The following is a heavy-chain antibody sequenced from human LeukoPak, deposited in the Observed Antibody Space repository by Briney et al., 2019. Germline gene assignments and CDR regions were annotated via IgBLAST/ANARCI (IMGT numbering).Heavy chain of an antibody. V-gene: IGHV3-23*01. CDR2: ICGSGGST. J-gene: IGHJ3*02. CDR3: AKDIGGFYGSGSYYNVHAFDI. CDR1: GFTFSSYA. Sequence: GGSLRLSCAASGFTFSSYAMSWVRQAPGKGLEWVSAICGSGGSTYYADSVKGRFTISRHNSKTTLYLQMNSLRAQDTALYYCAKDIGGFYGSGSYYNVHAFDIWGQGTMVTVSS. D-gene: IGHD3-10*01.